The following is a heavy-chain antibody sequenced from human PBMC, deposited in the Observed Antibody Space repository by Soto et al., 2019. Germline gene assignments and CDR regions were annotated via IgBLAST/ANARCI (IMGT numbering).Heavy chain of an antibody. CDR1: GFPFSDYY. V-gene: IGHV3-11*01. D-gene: IGHD3-3*01. CDR3: ARELVYYDFWSGLSTPNAFDI. CDR2: ISSSGSTI. J-gene: IGHJ3*02. Sequence: GGSLRLSCAASGFPFSDYYMSWIRQAPGKGLEWVSYISSSGSTIYYADSVKGRFTISRDNAKNSLYLQMNSLRAEDTAVYYCARELVYYDFWSGLSTPNAFDIWGQGTMVTVSS.